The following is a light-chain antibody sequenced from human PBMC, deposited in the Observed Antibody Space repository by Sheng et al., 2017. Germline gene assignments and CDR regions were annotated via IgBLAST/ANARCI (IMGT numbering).Light chain of an antibody. V-gene: IGKV1-NL1*01. Sequence: DIHMTQSPSSLSASVGDRVTITCRASRGIYNSLAWYQQKPGKSPKLLLHAASKLETGVPSRFSGSGSGTDYTLTISGLQPEDFAIYYCQQRSNWPPHTFGQGTKLELK. CDR1: RGIYNS. J-gene: IGKJ2*01. CDR3: QQRSNWPPHT. CDR2: AAS.